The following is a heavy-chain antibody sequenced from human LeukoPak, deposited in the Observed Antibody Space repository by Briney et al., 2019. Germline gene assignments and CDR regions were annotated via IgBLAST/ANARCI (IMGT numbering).Heavy chain of an antibody. V-gene: IGHV3-53*01. Sequence: GGSLRLSCAASGFTVSSNYMSWVRQAPGKGLEWVSVIYSGGSTYYADSVKGRFTISRDNSKNTLYLQMNSLRAEDTAVYYCARAGTGETFFDYWGQGTLVTVSS. D-gene: IGHD7-27*01. CDR1: GFTVSSNY. J-gene: IGHJ4*02. CDR2: IYSGGST. CDR3: ARAGTGETFFDY.